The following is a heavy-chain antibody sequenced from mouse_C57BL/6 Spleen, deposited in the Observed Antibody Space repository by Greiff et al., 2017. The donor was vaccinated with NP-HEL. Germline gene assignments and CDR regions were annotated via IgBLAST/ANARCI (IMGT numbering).Heavy chain of an antibody. V-gene: IGHV1-47*01. CDR3: ARRQEAQATWFAY. Sequence: VQLVESGAELVKPGASVKMSCKASGYTFTTYPIEWMKQNHGKSLEWIGNFHPYNDDTKYNEKFKGKATLTVEKSSSTVYLKLSRLTSDDSAVYYCARRQEAQATWFAYWGKGTLVTVSA. D-gene: IGHD3-2*02. J-gene: IGHJ3*01. CDR1: GYTFTTYP. CDR2: FHPYNDDT.